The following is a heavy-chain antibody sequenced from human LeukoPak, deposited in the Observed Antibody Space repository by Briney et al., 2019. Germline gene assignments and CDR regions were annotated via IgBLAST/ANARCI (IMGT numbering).Heavy chain of an antibody. D-gene: IGHD5-24*01. CDR2: IWYDGSNK. CDR1: RFTFSSYG. J-gene: IGHJ4*02. V-gene: IGHV3-33*08. CDR3: ARDLAGYNSFDY. Sequence: GGSLRLSCAASRFTFSSYGMHWVRQAPGKGLEWVAVIWYDGSNKYYADSVKGRFTISRDDSKNTLYLQMNSLRAEDTAVYYCARDLAGYNSFDYWGQGTLVTVSS.